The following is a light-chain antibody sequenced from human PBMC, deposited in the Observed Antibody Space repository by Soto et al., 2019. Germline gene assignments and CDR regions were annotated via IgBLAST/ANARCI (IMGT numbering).Light chain of an antibody. CDR1: QGISSY. CDR2: SVS. Sequence: DIQLTQSPSFLSASVGDRVTITCRASQGISSYLAWYQQKPGRAPNLLIYSVSILQSGVPSRFSGSGSGTEFTLTISSLQPEDFGTYNCQQLNSYPQGFTFGPGTKVEIK. V-gene: IGKV1-9*01. J-gene: IGKJ3*01. CDR3: QQLNSYPQGFT.